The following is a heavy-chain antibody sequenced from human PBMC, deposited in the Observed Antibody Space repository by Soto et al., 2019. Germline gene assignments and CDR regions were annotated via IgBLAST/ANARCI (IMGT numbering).Heavy chain of an antibody. CDR1: GGSISSGDYY. J-gene: IGHJ6*02. D-gene: IGHD3-10*01. CDR3: ARLKSMVRGVVYFYYGMDV. Sequence: SETLSLTCTVSGGSISSGDYYWSWIRQPPGKGLEWIGYIYYSGSTYYSPSLKSRVTISVDTSKNQFSLKLSSVTAADTAVYYCARLKSMVRGVVYFYYGMDVWGQGTTVTVSS. CDR2: IYYSGST. V-gene: IGHV4-30-4*01.